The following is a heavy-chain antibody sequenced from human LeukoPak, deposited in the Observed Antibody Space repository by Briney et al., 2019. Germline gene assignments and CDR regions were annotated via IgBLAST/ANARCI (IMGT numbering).Heavy chain of an antibody. Sequence: PGRSLRLSCAASGFTFDDYAMHWVRQAPGKGLEWVSSIIGSSSYIYYADSVKGRFTISRDNAKNSLYLQMKSLRAEDTAVYYCARGGYSSGWYVLYYFDFWGQGTLVTVSS. D-gene: IGHD6-19*01. CDR1: GFTFDDYA. CDR3: ARGGYSSGWYVLYYFDF. CDR2: IIGSSSYI. J-gene: IGHJ4*02. V-gene: IGHV3-21*01.